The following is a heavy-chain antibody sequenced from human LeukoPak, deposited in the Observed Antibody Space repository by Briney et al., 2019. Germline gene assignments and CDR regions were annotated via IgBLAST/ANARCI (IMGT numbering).Heavy chain of an antibody. V-gene: IGHV1-18*01. Sequence: ASVNVSCKASGYTFTSYGISWVRQATGQGLEWMGWISADNGNTNYAQKLQGRVTMTTDTSTSTAYMELRSLRSDDTAVYYCARDEYIVVVPAAIHDAFDIWGQGTMVTVSS. CDR2: ISADNGNT. J-gene: IGHJ3*02. CDR1: GYTFTSYG. D-gene: IGHD2-2*01. CDR3: ARDEYIVVVPAAIHDAFDI.